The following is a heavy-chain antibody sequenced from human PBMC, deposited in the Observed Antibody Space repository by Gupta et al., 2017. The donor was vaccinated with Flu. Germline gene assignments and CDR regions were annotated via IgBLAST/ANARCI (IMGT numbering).Heavy chain of an antibody. CDR1: GFTFSDNH. V-gene: IGHV3-23*01. Sequence: EVQLLESGGGLVQPGGSLRLSCAALGFTFSDNHMSWVRQAPGEGLKWVSTISNRGSLTYYADSGKGRFTISRDNDKNTLFLQMNSLRAEDTAVYFCAREGLPKAGYDYWGQGTLVTVSS. CDR2: ISNRGSLT. CDR3: AREGLPKAGYDY. D-gene: IGHD3-9*01. J-gene: IGHJ4*02.